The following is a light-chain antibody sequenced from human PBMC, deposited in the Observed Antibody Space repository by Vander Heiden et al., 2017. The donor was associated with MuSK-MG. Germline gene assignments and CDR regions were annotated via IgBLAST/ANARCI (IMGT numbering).Light chain of an antibody. V-gene: IGKV1-9*01. Sequence: DIQFTQSPSFLSASVGDRVTITCRVSQGISSYLAWYQQKPGKAPKLLIYAASTLQSGVPSRFSGSGSGTEFTLTISSLQPEDFATYYCQQLNSYPWTFGQGTKVEIK. CDR1: QGISSY. CDR2: AAS. CDR3: QQLNSYPWT. J-gene: IGKJ1*01.